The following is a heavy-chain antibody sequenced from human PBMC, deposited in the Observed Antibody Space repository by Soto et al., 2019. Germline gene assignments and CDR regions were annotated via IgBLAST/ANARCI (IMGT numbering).Heavy chain of an antibody. D-gene: IGHD6-13*01. J-gene: IGHJ5*02. V-gene: IGHV3-21*01. CDR2: ISSNSAYI. CDR1: VFTFRSFT. CDR3: TRDASRDSSARGWFDP. Sequence: GCLRLSCAASVFTFRSFTMNWVRQAPGKGLEWVSTISSNSAYIYYTDALRGRFTISRDNAKNSLHLQMNSLRAEDTAVYYCTRDASRDSSARGWFDPWGPGTLVIVSS.